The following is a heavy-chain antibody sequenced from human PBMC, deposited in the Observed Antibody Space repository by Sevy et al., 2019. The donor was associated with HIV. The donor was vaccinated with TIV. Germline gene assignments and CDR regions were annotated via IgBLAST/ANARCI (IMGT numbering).Heavy chain of an antibody. D-gene: IGHD2-15*01. Sequence: GGSLRLSCAASGFTFDDYAMHWVRQAPGKGLEWVSSITWNRGNIDYADSVKGRFTISRDNAKNSLYLQMNSLRAEDTAFYYCARDLFSGGNAVYGYWGQGTLDTVSS. CDR2: ITWNRGNI. CDR1: GFTFDDYA. V-gene: IGHV3-9*01. J-gene: IGHJ4*02. CDR3: ARDLFSGGNAVYGY.